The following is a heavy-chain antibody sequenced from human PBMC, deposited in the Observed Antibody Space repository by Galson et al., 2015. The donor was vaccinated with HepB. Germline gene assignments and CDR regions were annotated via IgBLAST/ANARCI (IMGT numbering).Heavy chain of an antibody. V-gene: IGHV3-23*01. CDR3: VTYCTSSTCYRRFDN. J-gene: IGHJ4*02. D-gene: IGHD2-2*01. CDR1: GFTSSNYA. CDR2: ISTTGSYK. Sequence: SLRLSCAASGFTSSNYAMGWVRQAPGEGLQWVSGISTTGSYKYYADSVNGRFTVSRDNSNNTLYLQMDSLRAEDTAVFYCVTYCTSSTCYRRFDNWGQGTLVTVSS.